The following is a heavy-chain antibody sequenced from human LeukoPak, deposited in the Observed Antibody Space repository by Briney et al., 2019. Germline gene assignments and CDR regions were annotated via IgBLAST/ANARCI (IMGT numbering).Heavy chain of an antibody. CDR3: ARVRNRDGYNYPFDY. CDR2: INPSGGST. J-gene: IGHJ4*02. Sequence: ASVKVSCKASGYTFTSYYMHWVRQAPGQGLEWMGIINPSGGSTSYAQKFQGRVTMTRDTSTSTVYMELSSLRSEDTAVYYCARVRNRDGYNYPFDYWGQGTLVTVSS. CDR1: GYTFTSYY. D-gene: IGHD5-24*01. V-gene: IGHV1-46*01.